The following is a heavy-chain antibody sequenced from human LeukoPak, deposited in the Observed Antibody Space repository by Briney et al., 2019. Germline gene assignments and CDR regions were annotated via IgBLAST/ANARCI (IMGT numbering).Heavy chain of an antibody. CDR3: AKDPNPFYDFWSGYK. Sequence: PGGSLRLSCAASGFTFSNYAMNWVRQAPGKGLEWVSAISGSGGSTYYADSVEGRFTISRDNSKNILYLQMSSLRAEDTAVYYCAKDPNPFYDFWSGYKWGQGTLVTVSS. J-gene: IGHJ4*02. CDR1: GFTFSNYA. V-gene: IGHV3-23*01. CDR2: ISGSGGST. D-gene: IGHD3-3*01.